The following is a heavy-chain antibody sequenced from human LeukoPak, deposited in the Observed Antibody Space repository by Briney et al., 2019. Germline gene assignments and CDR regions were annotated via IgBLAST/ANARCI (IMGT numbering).Heavy chain of an antibody. J-gene: IGHJ5*02. Sequence: GGSLRLSCAASGLTFSSYGMSWVRQAPGKGLEWVSAIRGSDGTTYYADSVKGRFTISRDNSKNTLYLQMKSLRAEDTAVYYCARESRIVEMGTSMHGHWFDPWGQGTLVTVSS. CDR2: IRGSDGTT. D-gene: IGHD5-24*01. CDR1: GLTFSSYG. CDR3: ARESRIVEMGTSMHGHWFDP. V-gene: IGHV3-23*01.